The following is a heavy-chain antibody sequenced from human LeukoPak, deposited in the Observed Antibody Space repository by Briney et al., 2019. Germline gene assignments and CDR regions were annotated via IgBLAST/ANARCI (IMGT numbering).Heavy chain of an antibody. CDR3: TRDASGDTNSGPRMDV. J-gene: IGHJ6*02. D-gene: IGHD1-26*01. CDR1: GFTFSRYA. Sequence: GGSLRLSCSASGFTFSRYAMHWVRQAPGKGLEYVSAISSNGGSTYYADSVKGRFTISRDNSRNTLHLQMNSLRAEDTAVYYCTRDASGDTNSGPRMDVWGQGTTVTVSS. V-gene: IGHV3-64*04. CDR2: ISSNGGST.